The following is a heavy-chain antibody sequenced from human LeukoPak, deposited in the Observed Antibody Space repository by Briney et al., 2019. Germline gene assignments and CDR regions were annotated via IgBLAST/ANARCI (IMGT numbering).Heavy chain of an antibody. CDR3: ARIGYSSSSLDY. CDR2: LKQDGSKN. Sequence: GGSLRLSCAASGFIFSNYWMSWVRQAPGKGLEWVANLKQDGSKNYYVDSVKGRFTISRDNAKNSLYLQMNSLRAEDTAVYYCARIGYSSSSLDYWGQGTLVTVSS. J-gene: IGHJ4*02. CDR1: GFIFSNYW. D-gene: IGHD6-6*01. V-gene: IGHV3-7*01.